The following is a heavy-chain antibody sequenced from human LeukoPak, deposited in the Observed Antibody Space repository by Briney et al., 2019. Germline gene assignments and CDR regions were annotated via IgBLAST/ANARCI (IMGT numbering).Heavy chain of an antibody. J-gene: IGHJ6*03. Sequence: KTSETLSLTCTVSGGSISSGSYYWSWIRQPAVKGLEWIGRIYTSGSTNYNPSLKSRVTISVDTSKNQFSLKLSSVTAADTAVYYCARGAAMVTYYYYMDVWGKGTTVTIYS. CDR3: ARGAAMVTYYYYMDV. D-gene: IGHD5-18*01. V-gene: IGHV4-61*02. CDR1: GGSISSGSYY. CDR2: IYTSGST.